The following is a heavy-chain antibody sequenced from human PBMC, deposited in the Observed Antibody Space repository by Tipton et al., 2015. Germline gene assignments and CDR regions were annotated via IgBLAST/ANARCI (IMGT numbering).Heavy chain of an antibody. CDR3: ARDGDWNYSPYDY. V-gene: IGHV3-9*01. CDR2: ISWNSGSL. Sequence: SLRLSCVASGFNFETYATHWVRQAPGKGLEWVSGISWNSGSLGYVDSVKGRFTISRDNAKNSLYLQMNSLRAEDTAVYYCARDGDWNYSPYDYWGQGTLVTVSS. J-gene: IGHJ4*02. D-gene: IGHD1-7*01. CDR1: GFNFETYA.